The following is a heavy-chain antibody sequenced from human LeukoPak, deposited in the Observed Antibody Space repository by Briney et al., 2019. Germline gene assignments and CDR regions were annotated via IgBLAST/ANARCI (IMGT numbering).Heavy chain of an antibody. V-gene: IGHV4-39*01. J-gene: IGHJ4*02. CDR2: IYYSGST. CDR1: GGSISSSSYY. CDR3: ARQGERYYYDSSGYYYYFDY. Sequence: SETLSLTCTVSGGSISSSSYYWGWIRQPPGKGLEWIGSIYYSGSTYYNPSLKSRVTISVDTSKNQFSLKLSSVTAADTAVYYCARQGERYYYDSSGYYYYFDYWGQGTLVTVSS. D-gene: IGHD3-22*01.